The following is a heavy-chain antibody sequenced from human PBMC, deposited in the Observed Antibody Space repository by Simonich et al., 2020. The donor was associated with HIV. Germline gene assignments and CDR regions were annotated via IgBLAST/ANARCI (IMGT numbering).Heavy chain of an antibody. J-gene: IGHJ4*02. Sequence: QVQLMQSGAEVKKPGASVKVSCKTSGYTFTGHYMHWVRQAPGQGLEWMGWINPNSGGTNYAQKFQGRVTMTRDTSISTAYMELSRLRSDDTAVYYCARDLPPSWYDYYFDYWGQGTLVTVSS. CDR3: ARDLPPSWYDYYFDY. V-gene: IGHV1-2*02. CDR1: GYTFTGHY. D-gene: IGHD1-1*01. CDR2: INPNSGGT.